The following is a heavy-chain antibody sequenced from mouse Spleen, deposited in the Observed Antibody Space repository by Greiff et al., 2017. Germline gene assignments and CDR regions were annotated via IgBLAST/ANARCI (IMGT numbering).Heavy chain of an antibody. V-gene: IGHV1-61*01. CDR1: GYTFTSYW. Sequence: VQLQQSGAELVRPGSSVKLSCKASGYTFTSYWMDWVKQRPGQGLEWIGNIYPSDSETHYNQKFKDKATLTVDKSSSTAYMQLSSLTSEDSAVYYCAREGDYPHFDYWGQGTTLTVSS. CDR3: AREGDYPHFDY. J-gene: IGHJ2*01. CDR2: IYPSDSET. D-gene: IGHD2-13*01.